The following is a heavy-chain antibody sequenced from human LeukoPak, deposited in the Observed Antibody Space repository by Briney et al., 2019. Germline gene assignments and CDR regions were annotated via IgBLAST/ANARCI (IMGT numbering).Heavy chain of an antibody. V-gene: IGHV3-74*01. CDR3: ARRALGNGMDV. J-gene: IGHJ6*02. CDR1: GFTVSGYW. D-gene: IGHD7-27*01. Sequence: PGGSLRLSCAASGFTVSGYWMHWVRHTPGEGLVWVSLIRTDGSRTSYADSVKGRFTISRDNAKNTLYLQMNSLRVEDTAVYYCARRALGNGMDVWGQGTTVTVSS. CDR2: IRTDGSRT.